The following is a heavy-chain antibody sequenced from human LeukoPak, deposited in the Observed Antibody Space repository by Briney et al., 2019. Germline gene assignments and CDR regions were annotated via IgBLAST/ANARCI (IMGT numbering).Heavy chain of an antibody. D-gene: IGHD1-26*01. CDR3: ARLVGATTTHN. CDR2: INHSGST. J-gene: IGHJ3*01. V-gene: IGHV4-34*01. CDR1: GGSFSGYY. Sequence: SETLSITCAVYGGSFSGYYWSWIRQPPGKGLEWIGEINHSGSTNYNPSLKSRVTISVDTSKNQFSLKLSSVTAADTAVYYCARLVGATTTHNWGQGTMVTVSS.